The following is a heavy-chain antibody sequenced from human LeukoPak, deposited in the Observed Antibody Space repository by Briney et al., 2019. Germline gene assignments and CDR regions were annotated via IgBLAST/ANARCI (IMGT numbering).Heavy chain of an antibody. CDR2: ISSSGSTI. D-gene: IGHD6-13*01. J-gene: IGHJ6*03. V-gene: IGHV3-48*03. CDR1: GFTFSSYE. CDR3: ARDPGIAAAGYYYYYYMDV. Sequence: PGGSLRLSCAASGFTFSSYEMNWVRQAPGKGLEWVSYISSSGSTIYYADSVKGRFTISRDNAKNSLYLQMNSLRAEDTAVYYCARDPGIAAAGYYYYYYMDVWGKGTTVTISS.